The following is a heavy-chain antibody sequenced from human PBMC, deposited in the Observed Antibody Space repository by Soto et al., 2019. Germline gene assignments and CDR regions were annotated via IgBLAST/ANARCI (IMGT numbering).Heavy chain of an antibody. V-gene: IGHV1-18*01. CDR3: ARMDYYDPGIAAAGPAHYNWFDP. Sequence: VASVKVSCKASGYTFTSYGISWVRQAPGQGLEWMGWISAYNGNTNYAQKLQGRVTMTTDTSTSTAYMELRSLRSDDTAVYYCARMDYYDPGIAAAGPAHYNWFDPWGQGTLVTVSS. D-gene: IGHD6-13*01. CDR2: ISAYNGNT. CDR1: GYTFTSYG. J-gene: IGHJ5*02.